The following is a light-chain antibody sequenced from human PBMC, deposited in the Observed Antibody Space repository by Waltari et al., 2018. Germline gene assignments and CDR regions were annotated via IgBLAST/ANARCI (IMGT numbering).Light chain of an antibody. CDR1: RSNIGNNY. J-gene: IGLJ7*01. V-gene: IGLV1-51*02. CDR3: GTWDSSLSGAV. Sequence: QSVLTQPPSVSAAPGQRVTISCSGGRSNIGNNYVSWYRQFPGTAPKLLIYEDNERPSGVPGRSSGSKSGTSATLDITGLQAGDEADYYCGTWDSSLSGAVFGGGTHLTVL. CDR2: EDN.